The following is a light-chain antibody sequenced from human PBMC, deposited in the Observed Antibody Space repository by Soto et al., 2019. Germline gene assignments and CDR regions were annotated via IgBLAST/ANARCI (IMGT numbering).Light chain of an antibody. CDR1: ISDIGGYNF. CDR3: ASYTRTTTLV. J-gene: IGLJ2*01. V-gene: IGLV2-14*01. Sequence: QSVLTQPASVSGSPGQSITISCTGTISDIGGYNFISWYQHHPGKAPKLVIYDVNNRPSGISYRFSGSKSGNTASLTISALQAEDEADYYCASYTRTTTLVFGGGTKVTVL. CDR2: DVN.